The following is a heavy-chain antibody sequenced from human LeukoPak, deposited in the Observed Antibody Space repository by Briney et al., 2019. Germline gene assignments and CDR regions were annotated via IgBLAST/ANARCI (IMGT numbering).Heavy chain of an antibody. Sequence: SETLSLTCTVSVVSITSHYWSWLRQPPGKGLEWIGYIYSIGGTNYNPSLKRRVTITGDPSMNQVSLKLRSVTAADTAVYYCAREIGDYDSDNGFDPWGQGTVVIVSS. J-gene: IGHJ5*02. CDR3: AREIGDYDSDNGFDP. V-gene: IGHV4-59*11. CDR1: VVSITSHY. D-gene: IGHD4-17*01. CDR2: IYSIGGT.